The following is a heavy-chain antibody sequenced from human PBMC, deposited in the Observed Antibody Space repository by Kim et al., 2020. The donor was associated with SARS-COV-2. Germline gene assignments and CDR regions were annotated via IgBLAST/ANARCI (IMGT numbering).Heavy chain of an antibody. Sequence: KFRGGITMTRKTSKSTAYMELSSLRSEDTAVYYCARGKVAGSGTNDYFDYWGQGTLVTVSS. D-gene: IGHD3-10*01. J-gene: IGHJ4*02. CDR3: ARGKVAGSGTNDYFDY. V-gene: IGHV1-8*01.